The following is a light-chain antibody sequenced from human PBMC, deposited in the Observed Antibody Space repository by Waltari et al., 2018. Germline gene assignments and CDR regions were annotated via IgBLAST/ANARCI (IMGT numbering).Light chain of an antibody. V-gene: IGLV4-69*01. J-gene: IGLJ3*02. Sequence: QLVLTQSPSASAPLGASVKLTCTLSSGHTNTIIPWHPQHPKKGPRYLMKVNSDGSHNKGDKIPERFSGSSSGAERYLPISSLQSEDEADYYCQTGGHGTWVFGGGTKLTVL. CDR2: VNSDGSH. CDR3: QTGGHGTWV. CDR1: SGHTNTI.